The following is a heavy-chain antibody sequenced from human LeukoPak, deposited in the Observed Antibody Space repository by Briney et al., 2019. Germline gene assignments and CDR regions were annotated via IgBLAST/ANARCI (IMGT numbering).Heavy chain of an antibody. D-gene: IGHD3-22*01. Sequence: PGGSLRLSCAASGFTFSSYAMHWVRQAPGKGLEWVAVISYDGSNKYYADSVKGRFTISRDNSKNTLYPQMNSLRAEDTAVYYCARGTLYDSSGYYGDPSTPTDYWGQGTLVTVSS. J-gene: IGHJ4*02. CDR2: ISYDGSNK. V-gene: IGHV3-30-3*01. CDR1: GFTFSSYA. CDR3: ARGTLYDSSGYYGDPSTPTDY.